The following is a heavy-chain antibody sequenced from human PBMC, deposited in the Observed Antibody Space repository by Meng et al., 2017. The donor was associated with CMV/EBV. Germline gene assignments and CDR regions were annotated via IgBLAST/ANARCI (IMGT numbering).Heavy chain of an antibody. CDR2: IIPIFGTA. CDR1: GDTFSSYA. CDR3: VLDSSGWYSM. V-gene: IGHV1-69*05. J-gene: IGHJ4*02. D-gene: IGHD6-19*01. Sequence: SVKVSCKASGDTFSSYAISWVRQAPGQGLEWMGGIIPIFGTANYAQKFQGRVTITTDESTSTAYMELSSLRSEDTAVYYCVLDSSGWYSMWGQGTLVTVSS.